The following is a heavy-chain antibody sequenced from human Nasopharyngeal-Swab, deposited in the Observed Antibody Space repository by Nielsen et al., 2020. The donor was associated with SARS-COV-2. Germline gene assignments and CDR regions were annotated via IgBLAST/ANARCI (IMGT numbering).Heavy chain of an antibody. V-gene: IGHV3-23*01. CDR1: EFTLSRYD. Sequence: GESLKISCAASEFTLSRYDMTWVRQAPGKGLEWVSAISSGGGHIYYADSVKGRFTISRDNSKDTLYLQMNSLRAEDTALYYCATFIAVAGTGSHYCDSWGQGSLVTVSS. CDR3: ATFIAVAGTGSHYCDS. J-gene: IGHJ4*02. CDR2: ISSGGGHI. D-gene: IGHD6-19*01.